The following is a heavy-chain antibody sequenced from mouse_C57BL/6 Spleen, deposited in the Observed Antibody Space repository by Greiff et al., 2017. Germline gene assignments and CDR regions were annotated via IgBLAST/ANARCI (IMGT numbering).Heavy chain of an antibody. J-gene: IGHJ4*01. D-gene: IGHD1-1*01. CDR3: ARSYGSSYGYAMDY. CDR1: GYTFTNYW. V-gene: IGHV1-63*01. Sequence: QVQLQQSGAELVRPGTSVKMSCKASGYTFTNYWIGWAKQRPGHGLEWIGDIYPGGGYTNYNEKFKGKATLTADKSSSTAYMQFSSLTSEDSAIYYCARSYGSSYGYAMDYWGQGTSVTVSS. CDR2: IYPGGGYT.